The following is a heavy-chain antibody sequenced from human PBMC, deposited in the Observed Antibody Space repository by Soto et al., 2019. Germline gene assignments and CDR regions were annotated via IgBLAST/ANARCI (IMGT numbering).Heavy chain of an antibody. CDR2: IYYSGST. Sequence: SETLSLTCTVSGGSISSGGYYWSWIRQHPGKGLEWIGYIYYSGSTYYNPSLKSRVTISVDTSKNQFSLKLSSVTAADTAVYYCAGQVNGDYYYGMDVWGQGTTVTVSS. V-gene: IGHV4-31*03. D-gene: IGHD7-27*01. J-gene: IGHJ6*02. CDR3: AGQVNGDYYYGMDV. CDR1: GGSISSGGYY.